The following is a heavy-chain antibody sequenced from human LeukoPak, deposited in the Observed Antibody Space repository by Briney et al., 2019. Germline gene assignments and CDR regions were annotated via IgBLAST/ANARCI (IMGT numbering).Heavy chain of an antibody. J-gene: IGHJ4*02. CDR2: ISGSGGST. CDR1: RFTFSSYA. D-gene: IGHD4-23*01. Sequence: GGSLRLSCAASRFTFSSYAMSWVRQAPGKGLEWVSAISGSGGSTYYTDSVKGRFTISRDNSKNTLYLQMNSLRAEDTAVYYCAKDRWEPYYFDYWGQGTLATVSS. V-gene: IGHV3-23*01. CDR3: AKDRWEPYYFDY.